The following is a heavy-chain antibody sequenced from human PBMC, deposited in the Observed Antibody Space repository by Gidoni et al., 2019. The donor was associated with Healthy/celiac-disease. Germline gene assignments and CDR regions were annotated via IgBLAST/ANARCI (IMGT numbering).Heavy chain of an antibody. J-gene: IGHJ6*02. V-gene: IGHV4-34*01. Sequence: QVQLQHWGAGLFKPSETLSLTSAVYGGSFSVYYWSWIRQPPGKGLEWIGEINHSGSTNYNPSLKSRVTISVDTSKNQFSLKLSSVTAADTAVYYCARFEVLWFGEPTDVWGQGTTVTVSS. CDR3: ARFEVLWFGEPTDV. CDR2: INHSGST. D-gene: IGHD3-10*01. CDR1: GGSFSVYY.